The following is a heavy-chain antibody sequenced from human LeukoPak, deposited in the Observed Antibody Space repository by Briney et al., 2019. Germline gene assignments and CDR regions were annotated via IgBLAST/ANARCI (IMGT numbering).Heavy chain of an antibody. J-gene: IGHJ5*02. V-gene: IGHV4-39*07. CDR2: IYYSGST. CDR1: GGSISSSSYY. CDR3: ARDLVVADKYYDSSGYYAHNWFDP. D-gene: IGHD3-22*01. Sequence: SETLSLTCTVSGGSISSSSYYWGWIRQPPGKGLEWIGSIYYSGSTYYNPSLKSRVTISVDTSKNQFSLKLSSVTAADTAVYYCARDLVVADKYYDSSGYYAHNWFDPWGQGTLVTVSS.